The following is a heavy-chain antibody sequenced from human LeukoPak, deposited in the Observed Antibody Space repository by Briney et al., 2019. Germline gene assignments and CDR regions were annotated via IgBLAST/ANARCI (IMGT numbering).Heavy chain of an antibody. Sequence: ASVKVSCKASGGTFSSYAISWVRQAPGQGLEWMGGIIPIFGTANYAQKFQGRVTITADESTSTAYMELSSLRSEDTAVYYCAKVLKAYYFGSGSYPFDHWGQGTLVTVSS. V-gene: IGHV1-69*13. D-gene: IGHD3-10*01. J-gene: IGHJ4*02. CDR3: AKVLKAYYFGSGSYPFDH. CDR1: GGTFSSYA. CDR2: IIPIFGTA.